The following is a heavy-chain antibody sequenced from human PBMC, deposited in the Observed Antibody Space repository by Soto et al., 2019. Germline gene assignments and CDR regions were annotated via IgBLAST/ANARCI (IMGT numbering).Heavy chain of an antibody. CDR2: ISGSGGST. D-gene: IGHD2-8*01. J-gene: IGHJ4*02. CDR3: AKGAVGVLMVYAAQIDY. CDR1: GFTFSSYA. Sequence: GGSLRLSCAASGFTFSSYAMSWVRQAPGKGLEWVSAISGSGGSTYYADSVKGRFTISRDNSKNTLYLQMNSLRAEDTAVYYCAKGAVGVLMVYAAQIDYWGQGTLVTVSS. V-gene: IGHV3-23*01.